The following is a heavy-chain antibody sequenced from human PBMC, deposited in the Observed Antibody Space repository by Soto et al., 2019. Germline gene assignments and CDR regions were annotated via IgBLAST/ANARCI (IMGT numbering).Heavy chain of an antibody. V-gene: IGHV1-58*02. J-gene: IGHJ4*02. CDR1: GFTFTSSA. CDR3: AAIRYSNGWHEGWY. CDR2: IVVGSGNA. Sequence: QMQLVQSGPEVKKPGTSGKVSCKASGFTFTSSAMQWVRQARGQRLEWIGWIVVGSGNANYAQKFQERDTITGEMSTRTAYMELSRLRSEDTAMYYCAAIRYSNGWHEGWYWGQGTLVTVSS. D-gene: IGHD6-19*01.